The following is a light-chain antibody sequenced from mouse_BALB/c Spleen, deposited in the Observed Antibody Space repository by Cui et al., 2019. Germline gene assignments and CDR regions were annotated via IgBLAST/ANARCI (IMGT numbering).Light chain of an antibody. CDR1: SSVSSSY. J-gene: IGKJ2*01. CDR2: STS. CDR3: HQWSSYPPT. Sequence: QLVLTPSPAIMSASPGEKVTLTCSASSSVSSSYLYWYQQKPGSSPKLWIYSTSNLASGVPARFSGSGSGTSYSLTISSMEAEDAASYFCHQWSSYPPTFGGGTKLEIK. V-gene: IGKV4-79*01.